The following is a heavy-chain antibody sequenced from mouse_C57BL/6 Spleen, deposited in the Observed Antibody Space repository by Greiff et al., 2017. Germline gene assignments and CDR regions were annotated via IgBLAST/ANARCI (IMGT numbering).Heavy chain of an antibody. Sequence: VQLQQPGAELVKPGASVKLSCKASGYTFTSYWMHWVKQRPGRGLEWIGRIDPNSGGTTYNEKFKSKATLTVDKSSSTAYMQLNSLTSEDSAVYYCARAISDYYGSSYWYFDVWGTGTTVTVSS. V-gene: IGHV1-72*01. J-gene: IGHJ1*03. CDR2: IDPNSGGT. CDR3: ARAISDYYGSSYWYFDV. D-gene: IGHD1-1*01. CDR1: GYTFTSYW.